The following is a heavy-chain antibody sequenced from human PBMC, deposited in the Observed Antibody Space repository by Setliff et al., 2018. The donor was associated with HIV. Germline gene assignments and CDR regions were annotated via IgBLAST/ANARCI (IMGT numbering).Heavy chain of an antibody. Sequence: SETLSLTCTVSGGSISSGGYYWSWIRQHPGKGLEWIGYIYYSGSTYYNPSLKSRVTISVDTSKNQFSLKLSSVTAADTAVYYCAREGGYYYDSSGYSPHDAFDIWGKGTTVTVSS. CDR2: IYYSGST. D-gene: IGHD3-22*01. J-gene: IGHJ3*02. CDR3: AREGGYYYDSSGYSPHDAFDI. CDR1: GGSISSGGYY. V-gene: IGHV4-31*03.